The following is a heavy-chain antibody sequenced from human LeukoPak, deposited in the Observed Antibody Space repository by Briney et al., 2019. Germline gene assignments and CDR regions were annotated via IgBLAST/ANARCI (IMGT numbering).Heavy chain of an antibody. CDR1: RFPFSSYW. Sequence: PGGPLRLSCAASRFPFSSYWMSWVRQAPGKGLEWVANIKQEGSEKYYVDSVKGRFTISRDNAKNSLYLHMNGLRAEDTAVYYCARDGVRAEDYWGQGTLVTVPS. CDR3: ARDGVRAEDY. V-gene: IGHV3-7*01. D-gene: IGHD3-10*01. J-gene: IGHJ4*02. CDR2: IKQEGSEK.